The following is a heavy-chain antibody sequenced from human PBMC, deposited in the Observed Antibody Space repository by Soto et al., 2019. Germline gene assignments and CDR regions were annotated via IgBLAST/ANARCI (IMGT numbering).Heavy chain of an antibody. CDR1: GFTFSSYA. J-gene: IGHJ5*02. V-gene: IGHV3-23*01. Sequence: GGSLRLSCAASGFTFSSYAMSWVRQAPGKGLEWVSAISGSGGSTYYADSVKGRFTISRDNSKNTLYLQMNSLRAEDTAVYYCAKFRYYHIFDWSEHWFDPWGQGTLVTVSS. CDR2: ISGSGGST. CDR3: AKFRYYHIFDWSEHWFDP. D-gene: IGHD3-9*01.